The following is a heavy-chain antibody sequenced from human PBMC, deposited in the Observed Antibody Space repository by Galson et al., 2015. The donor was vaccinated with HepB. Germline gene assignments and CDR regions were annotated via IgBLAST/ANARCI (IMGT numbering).Heavy chain of an antibody. Sequence: SLRLSCAASGFTFSSYGMHWVRQAPGKGLEWVAVIWYDGSNKYYADSVKGRFTISRDNSKNTLYLQMNSLRAEDTAVYYCATDLTDCSSTSCPSGYYYGMDVWGQGTTVTVSS. J-gene: IGHJ6*02. V-gene: IGHV3-33*01. CDR3: ATDLTDCSSTSCPSGYYYGMDV. CDR1: GFTFSSYG. CDR2: IWYDGSNK. D-gene: IGHD2-2*01.